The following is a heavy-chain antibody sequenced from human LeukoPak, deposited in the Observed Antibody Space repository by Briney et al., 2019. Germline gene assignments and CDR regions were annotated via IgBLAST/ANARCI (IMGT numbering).Heavy chain of an antibody. CDR3: ARHGRGVQLWQQVDY. J-gene: IGHJ4*02. V-gene: IGHV4-39*01. CDR2: IYYSGST. CDR1: GGPISSSSYY. D-gene: IGHD5-18*01. Sequence: SETLSLTCTVSGGPISSSSYYWGWIRQPPGKGLEWIGSIYYSGSTYYNPSLKSRVTISVDTSKNQFSLKLSSVTAADTAVYYCARHGRGVQLWQQVDYWGQGTLVTVSS.